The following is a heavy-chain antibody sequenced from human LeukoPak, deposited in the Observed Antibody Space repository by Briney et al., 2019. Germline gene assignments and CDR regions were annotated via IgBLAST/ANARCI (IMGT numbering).Heavy chain of an antibody. V-gene: IGHV3-15*01. CDR2: IKSKPDGATT. CDR3: ATGITFDI. Sequence: GGSLRLSCAGSGFIFSNAWMSWVRQAPGKGLEWVVRIKSKPDGATTDYAAPVKGRFAISRDDSKSTVYLQMNSLKTEDTAVYYCATGITFDIWGQGTMVTVSS. D-gene: IGHD1-26*01. CDR1: GFIFSNAW. J-gene: IGHJ3*02.